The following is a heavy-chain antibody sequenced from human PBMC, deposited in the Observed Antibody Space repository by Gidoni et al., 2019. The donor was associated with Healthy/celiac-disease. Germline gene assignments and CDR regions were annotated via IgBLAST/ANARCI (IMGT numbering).Heavy chain of an antibody. CDR1: GFTFSSYS. J-gene: IGHJ4*02. D-gene: IGHD1-26*01. CDR3: ARDREEVDLAFDY. Sequence: EVQLVESGGGLVKPGGSLRPSCAASGFTFSSYSMNWVRQAPGKGLGWVSSISSSSSYIYYADSVKGRFTISRDNAKNSLYLQMNSLRAEDTAVYYCARDREEVDLAFDYWGQGTLVTVSS. V-gene: IGHV3-21*01. CDR2: ISSSSSYI.